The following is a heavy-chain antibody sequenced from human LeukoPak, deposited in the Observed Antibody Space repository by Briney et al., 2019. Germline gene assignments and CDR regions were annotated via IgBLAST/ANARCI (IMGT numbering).Heavy chain of an antibody. CDR2: IYYSGST. Sequence: SETLSLTCTVSGGSISSSSYYWGWIRQPPGKGLEWIGSIYYSGSTYYNLSLKSRVTISVDTSKNQFSLKLSSVTAADTAVYYCARAAYCGGDCYFNWFDPWGQGTLVTVSS. CDR3: ARAAYCGGDCYFNWFDP. CDR1: GGSISSSSYY. D-gene: IGHD2-21*02. V-gene: IGHV4-39*07. J-gene: IGHJ5*02.